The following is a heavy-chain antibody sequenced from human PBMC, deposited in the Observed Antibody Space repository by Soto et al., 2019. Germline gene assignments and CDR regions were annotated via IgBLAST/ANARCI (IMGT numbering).Heavy chain of an antibody. Sequence: ASVKVSCKASGYTFTSYYMHWVRQAPGQGLEWMGIINPSGGSTSYAQKFQGRVTMTRDTSTSTVYMKLSSLRSEDTAVYYCASSTGGAFDIWGQGTMVTVSS. CDR1: GYTFTSYY. CDR2: INPSGGST. D-gene: IGHD7-27*01. J-gene: IGHJ3*02. V-gene: IGHV1-46*01. CDR3: ASSTGGAFDI.